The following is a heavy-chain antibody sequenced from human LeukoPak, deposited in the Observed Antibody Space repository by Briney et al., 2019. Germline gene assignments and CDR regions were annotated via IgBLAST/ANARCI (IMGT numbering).Heavy chain of an antibody. V-gene: IGHV4-34*01. CDR1: GGSFSGYY. CDR2: INHRGST. Sequence: SETLSLTCAVYGGSFSGYYWSWIRQPPGKGLEWIGEINHRGSTNYNPSLKSRVTISVDTSKNQFSLKLSSVTPTDTAVYYCARGLSFGELSDYYGMDVWGQGTTVTVSS. D-gene: IGHD3-10*01. J-gene: IGHJ6*02. CDR3: ARGLSFGELSDYYGMDV.